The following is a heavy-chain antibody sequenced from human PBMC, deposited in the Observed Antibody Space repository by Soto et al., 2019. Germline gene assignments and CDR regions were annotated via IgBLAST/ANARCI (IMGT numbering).Heavy chain of an antibody. CDR2: ISGSGGST. D-gene: IGHD2-21*02. CDR3: AKDFNSLSVVTHDGAFDI. CDR1: GFTFSSYA. J-gene: IGHJ3*02. V-gene: IGHV3-23*01. Sequence: EVQLLESGGGLVQPGGSLRLSCAASGFTFSSYAMSWVRQAPGKGLEWVSAISGSGGSTYYADSVKGRFTISRDNSKNTLYLQMNSLRAEDTAVYYCAKDFNSLSVVTHDGAFDIWGQGTMVTVSS.